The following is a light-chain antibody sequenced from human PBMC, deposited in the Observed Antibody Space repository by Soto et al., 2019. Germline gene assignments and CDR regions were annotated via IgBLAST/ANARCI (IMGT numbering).Light chain of an antibody. CDR1: RSISTY. CDR3: QQSYGSPPWT. Sequence: DIQMTQSPSSLSASVGDRVTISCRASRSISTYLNWYQQKPGTAPRLLIYRASSVKSGVPPRFSGSGSGRDFTLTISSLRPEDIATYFCQQSYGSPPWTFGQGTKVEVK. V-gene: IGKV1-39*01. J-gene: IGKJ1*01. CDR2: RAS.